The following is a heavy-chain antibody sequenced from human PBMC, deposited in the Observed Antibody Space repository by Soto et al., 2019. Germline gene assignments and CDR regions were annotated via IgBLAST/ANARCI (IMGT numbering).Heavy chain of an antibody. V-gene: IGHV5-51*01. CDR1: GYSFTTYW. CDR3: ARHSTSAPKDD. D-gene: IGHD3-10*01. CDR2: IYPGDSDT. J-gene: IGHJ4*01. Sequence: EVQLVQSGAEVKKPGESLKISCKGSGYSFTTYWIAWVRQMPGKGLEWVGIIYPGDSDTRYSPSFEGHVTISVDKSISTAFLQWNSLKASDNAIYYCARHSTSAPKDDWGQGTLVTVSS.